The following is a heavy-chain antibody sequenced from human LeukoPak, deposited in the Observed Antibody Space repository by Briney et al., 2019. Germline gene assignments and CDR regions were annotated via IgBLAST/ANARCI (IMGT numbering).Heavy chain of an antibody. Sequence: TGGSLRLSCAASGFIFSSYEMNWVRQAPGKGLEWVSYISSSGNTIYYADSVKGRFTISRDNAKNSLYLQMNSLRAEDTAVYYCASGAQSDYWGQGTLVTVSS. CDR1: GFIFSSYE. D-gene: IGHD1-26*01. CDR2: ISSSGNTI. V-gene: IGHV3-48*03. CDR3: ASGAQSDY. J-gene: IGHJ4*02.